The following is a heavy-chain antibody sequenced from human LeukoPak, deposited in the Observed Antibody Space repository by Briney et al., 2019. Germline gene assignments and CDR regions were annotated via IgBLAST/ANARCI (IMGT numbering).Heavy chain of an antibody. Sequence: ASVKVSCKASGYPFSNYYIHWVRQAPGQTFEWMGIINPSGGSTSYPQVFQGRVTMTRDTSTSTVYMELSSLRSEDTAVYYCARGNELDYWGQGTLVTVSS. CDR2: INPSGGST. V-gene: IGHV1-46*01. CDR3: ARGNELDY. D-gene: IGHD1-1*01. J-gene: IGHJ4*02. CDR1: GYPFSNYY.